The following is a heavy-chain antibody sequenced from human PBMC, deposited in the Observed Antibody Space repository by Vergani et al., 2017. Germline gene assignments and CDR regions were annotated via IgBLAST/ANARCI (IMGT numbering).Heavy chain of an antibody. J-gene: IGHJ4*02. CDR2: SNPSGGHT. CDR1: GYTFSNYY. CDR3: ARGDYSIFTDYRY. Sequence: QVQVVQSGAEVKKSGASVKVSCKTSGYTFSNYYMHWVRQAPGQGLEWMGISNPSGGHTNYAQKFQGRVTMTRDTSTSTVYMELSSLRSEDTAIYDCARGDYSIFTDYRYWGQGTLVTVSA. V-gene: IGHV1-46*03. D-gene: IGHD3-9*01.